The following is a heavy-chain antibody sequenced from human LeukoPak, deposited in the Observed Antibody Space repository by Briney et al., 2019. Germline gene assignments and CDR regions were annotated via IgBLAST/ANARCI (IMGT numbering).Heavy chain of an antibody. CDR3: ARVRYCGSTTCLQFDP. CDR1: GYTFTRSA. Sequence: ASVKVPCKASGYTFTRSAMNWVRQAPGQGLEWMGWINTNTGNPTYAQGFTGRFVFSLDTSVSTAYLQISSLKAEDTAVYYCARVRYCGSTTCLQFDPWGQGTLVTVSS. CDR2: INTNTGNP. D-gene: IGHD2-2*01. J-gene: IGHJ5*02. V-gene: IGHV7-4-1*02.